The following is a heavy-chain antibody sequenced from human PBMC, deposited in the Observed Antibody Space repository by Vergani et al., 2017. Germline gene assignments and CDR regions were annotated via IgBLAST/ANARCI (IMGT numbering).Heavy chain of an antibody. CDR1: GFTVSSTY. J-gene: IGHJ4*02. V-gene: IGHV3-53*02. CDR2: IYSGGST. Sequence: EVQLVETGGGLIQPGGSLRLSCAASGFTVSSTYMSWVRQAPGKGLEWVSVIYSGGSTYYADSVKGRFTISRDNSKNTLYLQMNSRRAEDTAVYYCARVPINDFLFDYWGQGTLVTVSS. CDR3: ARVPINDFLFDY. D-gene: IGHD2-2*01.